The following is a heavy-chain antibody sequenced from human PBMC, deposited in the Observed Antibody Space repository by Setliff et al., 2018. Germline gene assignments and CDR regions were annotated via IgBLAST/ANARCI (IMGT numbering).Heavy chain of an antibody. CDR1: GGSFSGYY. CDR2: INHSGST. V-gene: IGHV4-34*01. CDR3: RYWSGYYNNDY. Sequence: SETLSLTCAVYGGSFSGYYWSWIRQPPGKGLEWIGEINHSGSTNYNPSLKSRLTISVDASTNQFSLKLYSVTAADTAVYYCRYWSGYYNNDYWGQGTLVTVSS. D-gene: IGHD3-3*01. J-gene: IGHJ4*02.